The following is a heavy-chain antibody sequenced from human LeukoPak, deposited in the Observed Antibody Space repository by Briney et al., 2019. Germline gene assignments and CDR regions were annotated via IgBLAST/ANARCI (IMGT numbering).Heavy chain of an antibody. Sequence: PSETLSLTCTVSGGSISSSNYYWSWIRQPAGKGLEWIGRIYTSGSTYYNPSLKSRVTISVDTSKNQFSLKLSSVTAADTAVYYCARGWFGEYHDYWGQGTLVTVSS. CDR2: IYTSGST. J-gene: IGHJ4*02. V-gene: IGHV4-61*02. D-gene: IGHD3-10*01. CDR1: GGSISSSNYY. CDR3: ARGWFGEYHDY.